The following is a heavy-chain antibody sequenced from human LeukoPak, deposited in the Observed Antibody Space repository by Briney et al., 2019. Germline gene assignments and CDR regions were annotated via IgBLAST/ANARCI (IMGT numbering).Heavy chain of an antibody. CDR3: GTDSGWYSPNYYFDY. Sequence: ASVKVSCKASGYTFTGYYMHWVRQAPGQGLEWMGWINPNSDGTNYAQKFQGRVTMTRDTSISTAYMELSRLRSDDTAVYYCGTDSGWYSPNYYFDYWGQGTLVTVSS. CDR2: INPNSDGT. V-gene: IGHV1-2*02. CDR1: GYTFTGYY. J-gene: IGHJ4*02. D-gene: IGHD6-19*01.